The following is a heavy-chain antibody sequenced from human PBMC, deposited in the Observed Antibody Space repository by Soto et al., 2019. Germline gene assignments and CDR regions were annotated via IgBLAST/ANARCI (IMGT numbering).Heavy chain of an antibody. CDR1: GGSFSGYY. D-gene: IGHD2-2*01. Sequence: PSETLSLTCAVYGGSFSGYYWSWIRQPPGKGLEWIGEINHSGSTNYNPSLKSRVTISVDTSKNQFSLKLSSVTAADTAVYYCASHSKGVPAATYYYYYGMDVWGQGTTVT. V-gene: IGHV4-34*01. CDR3: ASHSKGVPAATYYYYYGMDV. J-gene: IGHJ6*02. CDR2: INHSGST.